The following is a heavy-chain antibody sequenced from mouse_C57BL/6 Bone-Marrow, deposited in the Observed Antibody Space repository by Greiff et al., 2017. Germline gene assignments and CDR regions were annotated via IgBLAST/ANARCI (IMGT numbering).Heavy chain of an antibody. Sequence: QVQLQQPGAELVKPGASVKLSCKAYGYTFTSYWMHWVKQRPGQGLEWIGMIHPNSGSTNYNEKFKSKATLTVDKSSSTAYMQLSSLTSEDSAVYYCAGFTTGRFDYWGQGTTLTVSS. CDR3: AGFTTGRFDY. J-gene: IGHJ2*01. CDR1: GYTFTSYW. CDR2: IHPNSGST. D-gene: IGHD2-12*01. V-gene: IGHV1-64*01.